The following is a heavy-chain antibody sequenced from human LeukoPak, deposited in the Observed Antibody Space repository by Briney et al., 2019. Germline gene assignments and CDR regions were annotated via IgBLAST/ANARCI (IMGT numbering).Heavy chain of an antibody. CDR2: ISSSSSYI. Sequence: GGSLRLSCAASGFTFSSYSMNWVRQAPGKGLEWVSSISSSSSYIYYADSVKGRFTISRDNAKNSLYLQMNSLRAEDTAVYYCARDKTSRYSSSWYGYYYYYGMDVWGQGTTVTVSS. CDR1: GFTFSSYS. J-gene: IGHJ6*02. CDR3: ARDKTSRYSSSWYGYYYYYGMDV. D-gene: IGHD6-13*01. V-gene: IGHV3-21*01.